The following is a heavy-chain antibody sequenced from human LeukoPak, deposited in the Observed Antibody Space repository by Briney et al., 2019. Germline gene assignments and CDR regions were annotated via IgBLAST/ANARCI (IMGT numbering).Heavy chain of an antibody. CDR1: GGTFGSYA. CDR2: IIPIFGTA. CDR3: ARAPPPAYYYDSSGDSNYYYYYMDV. Sequence: SVKVSCKASGGTFGSYAISWVRQAPGQGLEWMGGIIPIFGTANYAQKFQGRVTITADKSTSTAYMELSSLRSEDTAVYYCARAPPPAYYYDSSGDSNYYYYYMDVWGKGTTVTVSS. V-gene: IGHV1-69*06. J-gene: IGHJ6*03. D-gene: IGHD3-22*01.